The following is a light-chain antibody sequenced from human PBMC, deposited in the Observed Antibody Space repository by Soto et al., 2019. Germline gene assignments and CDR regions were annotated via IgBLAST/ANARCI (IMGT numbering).Light chain of an antibody. CDR3: SSYTSSSTYV. J-gene: IGLJ1*01. CDR1: SSDVGTYNV. V-gene: IGLV2-14*02. CDR2: EVS. Sequence: QSVLTQPASVSGSPGQSITISCTGTSSDVGTYNVVSWYQQYPGKAPKLLIYEVSNRPSGVSNRFSGSKSGNTASLTISGLQAEDEADYYCSSYTSSSTYVFGTGTKLTVL.